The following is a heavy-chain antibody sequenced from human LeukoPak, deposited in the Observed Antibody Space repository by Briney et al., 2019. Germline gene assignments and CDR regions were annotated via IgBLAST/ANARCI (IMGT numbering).Heavy chain of an antibody. CDR1: GGSISSYY. CDR3: ARDQGYGMDV. Sequence: SETLSLTCTVSGGSISSYYWSWIRQPPGRGLEWIGYIYYSGSTNYNPSLKSRVTISVDTSKNQFSLNLSSVTAADTAVYYCARDQGYGMDVWGQGTTVTVSS. J-gene: IGHJ6*02. CDR2: IYYSGST. V-gene: IGHV4-59*13.